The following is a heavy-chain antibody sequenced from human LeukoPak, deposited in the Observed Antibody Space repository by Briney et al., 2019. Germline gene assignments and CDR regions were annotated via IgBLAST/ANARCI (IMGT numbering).Heavy chain of an antibody. CDR3: ARAPGYCSGGSCYSLLDY. D-gene: IGHD2-15*01. Sequence: GGSLRLSCAASGFTFSSYGMHWVRQAPGKGLEWVSIIYSGGSTYYADSVKGRFTISRDNSKNTLYLQMNSLRAEDTAVYYCARAPGYCSGGSCYSLLDYWGQGTLVTVSS. CDR1: GFTFSSYG. CDR2: IYSGGST. J-gene: IGHJ4*02. V-gene: IGHV3-53*01.